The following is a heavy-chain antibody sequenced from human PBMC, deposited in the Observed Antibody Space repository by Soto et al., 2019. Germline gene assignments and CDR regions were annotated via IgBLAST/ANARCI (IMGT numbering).Heavy chain of an antibody. D-gene: IGHD3-22*01. CDR3: ATLYFFDRSGYYTLNLVAL. CDR2: IIPIFGTA. Sequence: SVNGSCKASGGTFSNYTINWVRQAPGQGLEWMGGIIPIFGTANYAQKFQGRITITADESTSTAYMELSSLRSEDTAVYYCATLYFFDRSGYYTLNLVALRGQGSPVTV. J-gene: IGHJ4*01. CDR1: GGTFSNYT. V-gene: IGHV1-69*01.